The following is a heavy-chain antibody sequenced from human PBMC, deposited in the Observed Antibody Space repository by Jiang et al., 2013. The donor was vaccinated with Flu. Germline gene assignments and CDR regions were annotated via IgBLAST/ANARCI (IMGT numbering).Heavy chain of an antibody. CDR2: IYYSGST. V-gene: IGHV4-59*01. D-gene: IGHD6-19*01. CDR1: GGSISSYY. Sequence: GSGLVKPSETLSLTCTVSGGSISSYYWSWIRQPPGKGLEWIGYIYYSGSTNYNPSLKSRVTISVDTSKNQFSLKLSSVTAADTAVYYCASSRSSGWQFFDYWGQGTLVTVSS. J-gene: IGHJ4*02. CDR3: ASSRSSGWQFFDY.